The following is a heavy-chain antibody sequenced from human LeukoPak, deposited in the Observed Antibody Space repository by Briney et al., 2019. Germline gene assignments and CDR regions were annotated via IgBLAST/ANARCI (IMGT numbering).Heavy chain of an antibody. Sequence: ASVKVSCKASGYTFTGYYMHWVRQAPGQGLEWMGRINPNSGGTNYAQKFQGRVTMTRDTSISTAYMGLSRLISDDAAVYYCAREMYSSGWFDYWGQGTLVTVSS. CDR2: INPNSGGT. CDR3: AREMYSSGWFDY. CDR1: GYTFTGYY. J-gene: IGHJ4*02. D-gene: IGHD6-19*01. V-gene: IGHV1-2*06.